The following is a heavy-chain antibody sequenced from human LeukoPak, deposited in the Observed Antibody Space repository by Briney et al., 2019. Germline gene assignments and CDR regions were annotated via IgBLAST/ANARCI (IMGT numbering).Heavy chain of an antibody. D-gene: IGHD3-16*02. CDR1: GGSFSGYY. Sequence: SETLSLTCAVYGGSFSGYYWSWIRQPPGKGLEWIGEINHSGSTNYNPSLKSRVTISVDASKNQFSLKLSSVTAADTGVYYCARTYDYIWGSFRLHSFDSWGQGTLVTVSS. CDR2: INHSGST. V-gene: IGHV4-34*01. J-gene: IGHJ4*02. CDR3: ARTYDYIWGSFRLHSFDS.